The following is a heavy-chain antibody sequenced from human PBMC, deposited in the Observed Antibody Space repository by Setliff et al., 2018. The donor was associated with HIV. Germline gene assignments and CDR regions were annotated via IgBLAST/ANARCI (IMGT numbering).Heavy chain of an antibody. Sequence: LRLSCAASGFSFSSYWMSWVRQAPGKGPEWVANIKQDGSEKYYVDSVKGRFTISRDNAKNSLYLQVNSLRAEDTAVYYCARENLGASYYFDYWGQGTLVTVSS. V-gene: IGHV3-7*01. J-gene: IGHJ4*02. D-gene: IGHD3-16*01. CDR1: GFSFSSYW. CDR2: IKQDGSEK. CDR3: ARENLGASYYFDY.